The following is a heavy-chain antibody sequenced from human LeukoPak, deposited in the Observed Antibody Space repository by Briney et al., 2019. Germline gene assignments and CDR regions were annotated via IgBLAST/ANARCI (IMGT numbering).Heavy chain of an antibody. J-gene: IGHJ6*02. V-gene: IGHV3-23*01. CDR2: ISGNGGST. Sequence: GGSLRLSCAASGFTFSSYAMSWVRQAPGKGLEWVSAISGNGGSTYYADSVKGRFTISRDISKNTLYLQMNSLRAEDTAVYYCAKPPPTSYYYYYGMDVWGQGTTVTVSS. CDR1: GFTFSSYA. CDR3: AKPPPTSYYYYYGMDV. D-gene: IGHD2-2*01.